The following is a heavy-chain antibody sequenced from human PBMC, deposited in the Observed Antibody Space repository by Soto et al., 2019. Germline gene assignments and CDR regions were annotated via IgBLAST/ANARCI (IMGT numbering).Heavy chain of an antibody. J-gene: IGHJ4*02. CDR2: IIPIFGTA. D-gene: IGHD3-10*01. CDR3: ASSYYYGSGSPHGY. V-gene: IGHV1-69*13. Sequence: SVKVSCKASGGTFSSYAISWVRQAPGQGLEWMGGIIPIFGTANYAQKFQGRVTITADESTSTAYMELSSLRSEDTAVYYCASSYYYGSGSPHGYWGQGTLVTVSS. CDR1: GGTFSSYA.